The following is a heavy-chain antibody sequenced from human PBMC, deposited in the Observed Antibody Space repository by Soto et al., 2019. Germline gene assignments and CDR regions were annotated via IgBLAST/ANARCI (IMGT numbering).Heavy chain of an antibody. D-gene: IGHD1-26*01. J-gene: IGHJ6*02. Sequence: QVQLVQSGAEVKKPGSSVKVSCTASGGTFSSYTISWVRQAPGYGLEWMGRIIPILGIANYAQKLPGRDTITADKSTSTAYLELSSLSSEDTAVYYCARGKAGGATGLRSHYYGMDVWGQGTTVTVSS. CDR3: ARGKAGGATGLRSHYYGMDV. V-gene: IGHV1-69*02. CDR1: GGTFSSYT. CDR2: IIPILGIA.